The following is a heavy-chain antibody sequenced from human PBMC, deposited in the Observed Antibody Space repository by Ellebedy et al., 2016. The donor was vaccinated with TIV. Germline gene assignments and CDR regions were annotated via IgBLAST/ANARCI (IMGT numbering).Heavy chain of an antibody. D-gene: IGHD5-18*01. V-gene: IGHV3-7*04. CDR3: ARDVETAMEISDR. CDR1: GFTFGTFW. J-gene: IGHJ4*02. Sequence: PGGSLRLSCAASGFTFGTFWMSRVRQAPGKGLEWVANIKEDGSEKYYVDSVKGRFSISRDNAKNSLYLEMNSLRVEDTAVYFCARDVETAMEISDRWGQGTLVTVSS. CDR2: IKEDGSEK.